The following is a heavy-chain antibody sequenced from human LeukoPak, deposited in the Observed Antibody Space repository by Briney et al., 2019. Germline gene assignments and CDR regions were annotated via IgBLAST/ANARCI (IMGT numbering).Heavy chain of an antibody. J-gene: IGHJ4*02. CDR2: IYYSGST. CDR1: GGSISSYY. Sequence: SETLSLTCTVSGGSISSYYWSWIRQPPGKGLEWIGYIYYSGSTNYNPSLKSRVTISVDTSKNQFSLKLSSVTAADTAVYYCARLSGYSYGYVNYWGQGTLVTVSS. D-gene: IGHD5-18*01. V-gene: IGHV4-59*08. CDR3: ARLSGYSYGYVNY.